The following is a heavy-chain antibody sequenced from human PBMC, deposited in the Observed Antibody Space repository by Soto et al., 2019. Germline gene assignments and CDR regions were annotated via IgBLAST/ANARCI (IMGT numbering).Heavy chain of an antibody. V-gene: IGHV1-18*01. J-gene: IGHJ2*01. CDR2: ISTFDGNK. CDR1: GYTFTNYG. D-gene: IGHD2-2*01. Sequence: QVQLVQSGAEVKKPGASVKVSCKASGYTFTNYGITWVRQAPGQGLEWMGWISTFDGNKDFAQQFQGRVSLTTDTSTSTAYMELRSLRSDDTAVYYCARYSCSIRSCSETDGCFFDLWGRGTLVTVSS. CDR3: ARYSCSIRSCSETDGCFFDL.